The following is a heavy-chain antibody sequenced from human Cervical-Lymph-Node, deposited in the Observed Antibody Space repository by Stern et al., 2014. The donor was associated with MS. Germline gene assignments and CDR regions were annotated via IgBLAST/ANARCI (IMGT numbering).Heavy chain of an antibody. V-gene: IGHV3-11*01. CDR1: GFTFSDYY. CDR2: ISTSGSTI. CDR3: VSRESEEYYFDY. D-gene: IGHD3-10*01. Sequence: QVQLVESGGGLVKPGGSLRLSCAASGFTFSDYYMSWIRQAPGKGLEWVSYISTSGSTIYYADSVKGRFTISRDNAKNSLYLQMNSLRAEDTAVYEAVSRESEEYYFDYWGQGTLVTVSS. J-gene: IGHJ4*02.